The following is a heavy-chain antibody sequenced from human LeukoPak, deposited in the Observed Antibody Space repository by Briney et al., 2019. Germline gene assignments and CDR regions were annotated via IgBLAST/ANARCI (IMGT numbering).Heavy chain of an antibody. V-gene: IGHV3-30-3*01. Sequence: PGRSLRLSCAASGFTFSGYAMHWVRQAPGKGLEWVAVISYDGSNDYYADSVKGRFTISGDNSKNTLYLQMNSLRAEDTAVYYCATNGPGIAVAGYVDYWGQGTLVTVSS. CDR3: ATNGPGIAVAGYVDY. D-gene: IGHD6-19*01. J-gene: IGHJ4*02. CDR2: ISYDGSND. CDR1: GFTFSGYA.